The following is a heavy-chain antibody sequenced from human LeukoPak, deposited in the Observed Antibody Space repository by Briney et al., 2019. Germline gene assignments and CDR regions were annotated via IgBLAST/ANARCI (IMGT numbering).Heavy chain of an antibody. V-gene: IGHV4-39*07. CDR1: GFTFSSYA. CDR2: IYYSGST. CDR3: ARDPYSGYDGFDY. J-gene: IGHJ4*02. Sequence: GSLRLSCAASGFTFSSYAMSWVRQAPGKGLEWIGSIYYSGSTYYNPSLKSRVTISVDMSKNQFSLKLSSVTAADTAVYYCARDPYSGYDGFDYWGQGTLVTVSS. D-gene: IGHD5-12*01.